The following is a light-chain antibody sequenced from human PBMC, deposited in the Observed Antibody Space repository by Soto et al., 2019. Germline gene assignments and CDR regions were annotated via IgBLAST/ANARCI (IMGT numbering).Light chain of an antibody. CDR3: QQRSKWSLT. J-gene: IGKJ4*01. V-gene: IGKV3D-20*02. CDR2: GVS. CDR1: QRVTSNA. Sequence: EIVLPQSPATLSVSPVERATLSCRASQRVTSNALAWYQQKPGQAPRLLIYGVSSRATGIPDRCSGSGSGTDFSLTISSLEPEDFAVYYCQQRSKWSLTFGGGTKVDIK.